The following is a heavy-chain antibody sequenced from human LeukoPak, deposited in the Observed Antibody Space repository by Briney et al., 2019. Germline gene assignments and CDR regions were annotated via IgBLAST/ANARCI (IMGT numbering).Heavy chain of an antibody. Sequence: GGSLRLSCAASGFTFSSYGMHWVRQAPGKGLQWVTIISHDGGYKYYADSVKGRFTISRDNSKNTLYLQMSSLRTEDTAVYYCAKDLGSGYDSTGHFDLWGRGTLATVSS. CDR3: AKDLGSGYDSTGHFDL. V-gene: IGHV3-30*18. CDR1: GFTFSSYG. CDR2: ISHDGGYK. J-gene: IGHJ2*01. D-gene: IGHD5-12*01.